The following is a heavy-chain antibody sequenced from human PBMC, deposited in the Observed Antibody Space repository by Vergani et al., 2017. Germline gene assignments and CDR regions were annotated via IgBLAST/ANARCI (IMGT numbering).Heavy chain of an antibody. J-gene: IGHJ2*01. Sequence: QVQLVQSGAEVKKPGASVKVSCKASGYTFTSYAISWVRQAPGQGLEWMGGIIPIFGTANYAQKFQGRVTITADESTSTAYMELSSLRSEDTAVYYCARDDSGEVGWYFDLWGRGTLVTVSS. D-gene: IGHD4-17*01. CDR3: ARDDSGEVGWYFDL. V-gene: IGHV1-69*13. CDR1: GYTFTSYA. CDR2: IIPIFGTA.